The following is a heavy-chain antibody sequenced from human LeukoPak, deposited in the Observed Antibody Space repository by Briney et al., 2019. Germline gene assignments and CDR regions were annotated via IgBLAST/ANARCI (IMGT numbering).Heavy chain of an antibody. CDR1: GYSFRDHY. D-gene: IGHD4-17*01. CDR2: INPNSGGT. CDR3: ARGYFGDYVLDT. Sequence: GASVKVSCKAYGYSFRDHYIHWVRQAPGQGLEYLGWINPNSGGTNYAQKFQGRVTLTRDTSIDTAYIRLHSLTSDDTAVYYCARGYFGDYVLDTWGQGALITVSS. J-gene: IGHJ5*02. V-gene: IGHV1-2*02.